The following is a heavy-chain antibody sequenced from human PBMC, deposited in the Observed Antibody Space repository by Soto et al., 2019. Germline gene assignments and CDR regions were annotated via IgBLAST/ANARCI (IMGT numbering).Heavy chain of an antibody. J-gene: IGHJ5*02. CDR1: GGTFSSYA. D-gene: IGHD5-12*01. Sequence: GASVKVSCKASGGTFSSYAISWVRQAPGQGLEWMGGIIPIFGTANYAQKFQGRVTITADESTSTAYMELSSLRSEDTAVYYCARVPRYSGYDYVFWFDPWGQGTLVTVSS. CDR2: IIPIFGTA. V-gene: IGHV1-69*13. CDR3: ARVPRYSGYDYVFWFDP.